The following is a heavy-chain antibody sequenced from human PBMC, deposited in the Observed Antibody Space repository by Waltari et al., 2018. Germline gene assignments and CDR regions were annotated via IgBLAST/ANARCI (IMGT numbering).Heavy chain of an antibody. CDR1: GGSISSYY. CDR2: IYYSGST. D-gene: IGHD4-17*01. V-gene: IGHV4-59*01. Sequence: QVQLQESGPGLVKPSETLSLTCTVSGGSISSYYWSWIRQPPGKGLEWIGYIYYSGSTNYNPSLKSRVTISVDTSKNQFSLKRSSVTAADTAVYYCARGIRLPSAHIYAFDIWGQGTMVTVSS. J-gene: IGHJ3*02. CDR3: ARGIRLPSAHIYAFDI.